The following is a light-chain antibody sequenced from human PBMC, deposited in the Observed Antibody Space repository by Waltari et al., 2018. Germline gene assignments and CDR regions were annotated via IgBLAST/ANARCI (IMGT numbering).Light chain of an antibody. J-gene: IGLJ3*02. CDR1: SSAVGFYIT. V-gene: IGLV2-23*02. CDR3: CSYAGRNIWV. Sequence: QSALTPPASVSVSPGQSITISCTVTSSAVGFYITVSWYQHHPDKAPKPMVYEVIERPSGVSTRFSGSKSGNTASLTISGLQAEDEADYYCCSYAGRNIWVFGGGTKVTVL. CDR2: EVI.